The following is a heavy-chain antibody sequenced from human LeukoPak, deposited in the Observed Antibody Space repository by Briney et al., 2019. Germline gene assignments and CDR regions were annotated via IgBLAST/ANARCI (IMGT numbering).Heavy chain of an antibody. D-gene: IGHD4-17*01. CDR1: GFTFSNYW. CDR3: ARGGTTVTTVIDY. V-gene: IGHV3-74*01. Sequence: GGSLRLSCSASGFTFSNYWMHWVRPAPGKGLVWVSRINSDGSDTSYADSVKGRFTSRDNAKNTLYLEMNSLTVEDTAVYYCARGGTTVTTVIDYWGQGTLVTVSS. CDR2: INSDGSDT. J-gene: IGHJ4*02.